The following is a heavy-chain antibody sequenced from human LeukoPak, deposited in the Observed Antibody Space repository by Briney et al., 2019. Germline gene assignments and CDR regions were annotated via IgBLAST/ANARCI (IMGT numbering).Heavy chain of an antibody. CDR2: IYSGGST. CDR1: GFTVSSNY. V-gene: IGHV3-66*01. Sequence: GGSLRLSCAASGFTVSSNYMSWVRQAPGKGLEWVSVIYSGGSTYYADSVKGRFTISRDNSKNTLYLQMNSLRAEDTAVYYCARTPTYYDSSGYYGYWGQGALVTVSS. CDR3: ARTPTYYDSSGYYGY. J-gene: IGHJ4*02. D-gene: IGHD3-22*01.